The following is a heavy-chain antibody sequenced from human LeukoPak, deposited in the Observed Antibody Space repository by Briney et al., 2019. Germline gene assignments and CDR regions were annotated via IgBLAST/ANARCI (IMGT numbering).Heavy chain of an antibody. CDR3: ARVPIGEDYYYMDV. Sequence: GGSLRLSCAASGFTFSSYDMHWVRQATGKGLEWVSAIGTAGDTYYPGSVKGRFTISRENAKNSLYLQMNSLRAGDTAVYYCARVPIGEDYYYMDVWGKGTTVTASS. CDR2: IGTAGDT. CDR1: GFTFSSYD. D-gene: IGHD3-10*01. V-gene: IGHV3-13*01. J-gene: IGHJ6*03.